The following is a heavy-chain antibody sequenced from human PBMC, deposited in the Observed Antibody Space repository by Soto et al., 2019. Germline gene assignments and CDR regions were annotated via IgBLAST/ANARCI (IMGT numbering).Heavy chain of an antibody. D-gene: IGHD3-16*01. J-gene: IGHJ4*02. CDR1: GFSLTTSGLA. V-gene: IGHV2-5*02. CDR2: IYWDDDK. Sequence: QITLKESGPTLVKPTQTLTLTCTFSGFSLTTSGLAVGWIRQPPGKALEWLALIYWDDDKRYSPSLKSRLTISKVTSRNQVVLTLTTLDPVDTATYYCARRPRANLAFDYWGQGTLVTVSS. CDR3: ARRPRANLAFDY.